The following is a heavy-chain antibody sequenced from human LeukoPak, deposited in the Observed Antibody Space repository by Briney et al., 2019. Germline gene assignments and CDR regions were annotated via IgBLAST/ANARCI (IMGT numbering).Heavy chain of an antibody. V-gene: IGHV4-4*07. CDR3: ARDMVRGVKAYLSWFDP. CDR2: MYVSGST. J-gene: IGHJ5*02. D-gene: IGHD3-10*01. Sequence: SETLSLTCTVSGDSISSYYWSWIRQPAGKGLEWIGRMYVSGSTNYNPSLKCRVTMSVDTSKNQFSLKMTSVTAADTAFYYCARDMVRGVKAYLSWFDPWGQGILVTVST. CDR1: GDSISSYY.